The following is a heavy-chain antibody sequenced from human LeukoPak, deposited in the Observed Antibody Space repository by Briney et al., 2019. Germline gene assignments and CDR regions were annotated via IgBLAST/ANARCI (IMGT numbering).Heavy chain of an antibody. CDR1: GFTFSSYW. J-gene: IGHJ3*02. D-gene: IGHD3-9*01. CDR3: ARDYPLVLRYFDWLLGGAFDI. CDR2: IKQDGSEK. Sequence: GGSLRLSCAASGFTFSSYWMSWVRQAPGKGLEWVANIKQDGSEKYYVDSVKGRFTISRDNAKNSLYLQMNSLRAEDTAVYYCARDYPLVLRYFDWLLGGAFDIWGQGTMVAVSS. V-gene: IGHV3-7*01.